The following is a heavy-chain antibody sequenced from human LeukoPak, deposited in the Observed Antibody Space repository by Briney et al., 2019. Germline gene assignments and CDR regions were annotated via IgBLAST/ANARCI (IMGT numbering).Heavy chain of an antibody. CDR2: MNPNSGNT. D-gene: IGHD2-2*01. Sequence: ASVKVSCKASGYTFTSYDINWVRQATGQGLEWMGWMNPNSGNTGYAQKFQGRVTMTRNTSISTAYMELSSLRSEDTAVYYCARLADPDPSIVVVPAAPFDPWGQGTLVTVSS. CDR1: GYTFTSYD. V-gene: IGHV1-8*01. J-gene: IGHJ5*02. CDR3: ARLADPDPSIVVVPAAPFDP.